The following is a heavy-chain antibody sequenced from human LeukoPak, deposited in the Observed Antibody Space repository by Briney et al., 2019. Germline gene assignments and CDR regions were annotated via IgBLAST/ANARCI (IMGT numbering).Heavy chain of an antibody. J-gene: IGHJ4*02. CDR1: GFIFRNYW. D-gene: IGHD3-22*01. CDR2: IKPDGNEK. V-gene: IGHV3-7*04. Sequence: GGSLRLSCAASGFIFRNYWMSWVRQAPGKGLEWVANIKPDGNEKYYVDSMKGRFTISRDNAKNSLYLQMNSLRAEDTAVYYSARDRYYYDNSGAGVPDNWGQGTLVTVSS. CDR3: ARDRYYYDNSGAGVPDN.